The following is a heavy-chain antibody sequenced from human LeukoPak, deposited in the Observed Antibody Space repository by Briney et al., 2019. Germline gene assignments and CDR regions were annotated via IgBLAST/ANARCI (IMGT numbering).Heavy chain of an antibody. Sequence: PSETLSLTCAVSGGSISSGGYSWSWVRQPPGKGLEWIGYIYHSGSTYYNPSLKSRVTISVDRSKNQFSLKLSSVTAADTAVYYCARIMGDYNILTGLYLNYNFDYWGQGTLVTVSS. CDR2: IYHSGST. V-gene: IGHV4-30-2*01. CDR1: GGSISSGGYS. J-gene: IGHJ4*02. CDR3: ARIMGDYNILTGLYLNYNFDY. D-gene: IGHD3-9*01.